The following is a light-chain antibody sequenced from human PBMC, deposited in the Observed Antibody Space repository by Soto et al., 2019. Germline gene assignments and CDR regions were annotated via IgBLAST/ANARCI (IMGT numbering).Light chain of an antibody. CDR3: QQRSDWPFLT. CDR2: DAS. J-gene: IGKJ4*01. Sequence: EIVLTQSPGTLSLSPGERATLSCRASQSVSSSYLAWYQQKPGQAPRLLIYDASIRATGIPARFRGSGFGTDFTLTISSLEPEDFAVYYCQQRSDWPFLTFGGGTTVDIK. CDR1: QSVSSSY. V-gene: IGKV3D-20*02.